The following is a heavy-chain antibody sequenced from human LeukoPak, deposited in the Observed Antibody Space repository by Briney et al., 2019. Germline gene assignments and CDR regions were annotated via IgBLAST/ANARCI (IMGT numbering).Heavy chain of an antibody. CDR2: INPNSGGT. V-gene: IGHV1-2*02. D-gene: IGHD3-22*01. CDR1: GYTSTGYY. J-gene: IGHJ4*02. Sequence: ASVKVSCKASGYTSTGYYMHWVRQAPGQGLEWMGWINPNSGGTNYAQKFQGRVTMTRDTSISTAYMELSRLRSDDTAVYYCARAETYYYDSGIDYWGQGTLVTVSS. CDR3: ARAETYYYDSGIDY.